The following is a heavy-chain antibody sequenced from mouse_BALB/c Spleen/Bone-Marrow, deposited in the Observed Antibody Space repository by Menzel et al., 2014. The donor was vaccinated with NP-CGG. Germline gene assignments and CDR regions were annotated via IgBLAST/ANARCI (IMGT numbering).Heavy chain of an antibody. CDR2: VDPSDGYT. V-gene: IGHV1-69*02. Sequence: VQLQQSGAELVTPGASVKLSCKASGYTFTTYWMHWVKRRPGHGLEWIGQVDPSDGYTNYSQMFKGKATLTVDKSFSTAYMQLSSLSSEDSAVCYCARGGDNFAWFAYWGQGLWSLSL. D-gene: IGHD1-3*01. CDR1: GYTFTTYW. CDR3: ARGGDNFAWFAY. J-gene: IGHJ3*01.